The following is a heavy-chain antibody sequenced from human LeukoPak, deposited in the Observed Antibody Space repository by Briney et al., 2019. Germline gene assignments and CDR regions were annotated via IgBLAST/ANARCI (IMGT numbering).Heavy chain of an antibody. Sequence: PSQTLSLTCAVSGGSISSGGYSWSWIRQPPGKGLEWIGYIYHSGSTYYNPSLKSRVTISVDTSKNQFSLKLSSVTAADTAVYYCARKPDIVVVPAAPEPFDPWGQGTLVTVSS. D-gene: IGHD2-2*01. J-gene: IGHJ5*02. CDR2: IYHSGST. CDR1: GGSISSGGYS. V-gene: IGHV4-30-2*01. CDR3: ARKPDIVVVPAAPEPFDP.